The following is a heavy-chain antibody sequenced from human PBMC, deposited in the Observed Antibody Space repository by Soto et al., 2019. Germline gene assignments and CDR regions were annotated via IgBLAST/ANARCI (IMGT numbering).Heavy chain of an antibody. D-gene: IGHD1-26*01. CDR2: FYYIGST. J-gene: IGHJ4*02. CDR3: ARHGASGSYYAPLAY. V-gene: IGHV4-59*08. CDR1: GGSIRDYY. Sequence: QVQLQESGPGLVKPSETLSLTCTVSGGSIRDYYWRWIRQPPGKGLEWVGHFYYIGSTNYNPSLKRRVTVSVDTSTNQFSLKLTSVTAADTAVYYCARHGASGSYYAPLAYWGQGTLVTVSS.